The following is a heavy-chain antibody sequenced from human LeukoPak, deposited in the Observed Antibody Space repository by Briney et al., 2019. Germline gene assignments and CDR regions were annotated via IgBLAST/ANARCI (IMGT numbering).Heavy chain of an antibody. CDR2: ITGSGRDT. J-gene: IGHJ4*02. V-gene: IGHV3-23*01. CDR1: GFTFSTYA. Sequence: GGSLRLSCAASGFTFSTYAMNWVRQAPGKRLEWVSSITGSGRDTYYAGSVRGRITISRDNSRNTLYLQMNSLRAEDTAVYYCAGGYSYGTIDYWGQGTLVTVSS. D-gene: IGHD5-18*01. CDR3: AGGYSYGTIDY.